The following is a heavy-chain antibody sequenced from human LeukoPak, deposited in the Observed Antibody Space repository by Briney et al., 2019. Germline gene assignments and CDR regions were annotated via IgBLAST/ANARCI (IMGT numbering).Heavy chain of an antibody. CDR3: ARDKIVVVTATNYYYYGMDV. CDR1: GGSISSYY. Sequence: SETLSLTCTVSGGSISSYYWSWIRQPPGKGLEWIGYIYYSGSTNYNPSLKSRVTISVDTSKNQFSLKLSSVTAADTAVYYCARDKIVVVTATNYYYYGMDVWGQGNPGHRLL. CDR2: IYYSGST. V-gene: IGHV4-59*01. J-gene: IGHJ6*02. D-gene: IGHD2-21*02.